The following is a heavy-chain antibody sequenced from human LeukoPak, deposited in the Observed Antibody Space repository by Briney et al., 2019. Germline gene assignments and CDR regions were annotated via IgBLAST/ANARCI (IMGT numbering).Heavy chain of an antibody. CDR3: ARDWGSYGDTYFDY. J-gene: IGHJ4*02. V-gene: IGHV4-31*03. Sequence: SQTLSLTCTVSGGSISSGGYYWSWIRQHPGKGLEWIGYIYYSGSTYYNPSLKSRVTLSVDTSTNPFSLKLSSVTAADTAVYYCARDWGSYGDTYFDYWGQGTLVTVSS. CDR1: GGSISSGGYY. D-gene: IGHD1-26*01. CDR2: IYYSGST.